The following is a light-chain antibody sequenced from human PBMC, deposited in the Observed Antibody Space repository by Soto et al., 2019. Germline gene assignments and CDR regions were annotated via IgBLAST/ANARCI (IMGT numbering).Light chain of an antibody. CDR1: SGSVYSTYY. CDR2: STD. J-gene: IGLJ3*02. Sequence: QTVVTQEPSVSVSPGGTVTLTCGLTSGSVYSTYYPSWYQQTPGQAPRSLIYSTDTRSSGVPARFSGSILGNKAALTITGAQADDECDYYCVLYMGSGVGVFGGGTKLTVL. V-gene: IGLV8-61*01. CDR3: VLYMGSGVGV.